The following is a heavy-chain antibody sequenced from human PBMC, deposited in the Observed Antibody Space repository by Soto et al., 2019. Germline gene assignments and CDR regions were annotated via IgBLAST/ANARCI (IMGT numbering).Heavy chain of an antibody. CDR1: GYTFTRNW. CDR2: IFPIDSDT. D-gene: IGHD4-4*01. Sequence: GESLKISCKGSGYTFTRNWIGWVRQMPGKGLEWMGIIFPIDSDTRYSPSFQGQVTISADKSISTAYLQWSSLKASDTAMYYCARHHTVSHYYGMDVWGQGTTVTVSS. CDR3: ARHHTVSHYYGMDV. V-gene: IGHV5-51*01. J-gene: IGHJ6*02.